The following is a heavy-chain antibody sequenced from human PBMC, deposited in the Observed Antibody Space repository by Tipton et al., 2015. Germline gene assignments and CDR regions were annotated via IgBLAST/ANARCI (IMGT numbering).Heavy chain of an antibody. CDR3: ARQEGGDYGRFYGLDV. CDR2: VSGSGHST. V-gene: IGHV3-23*01. D-gene: IGHD4-17*01. CDR1: GITFRNYA. J-gene: IGHJ6*02. Sequence: SLRLSCAASGITFRNYAMSWVRQAPGKGLEWVSTVSGSGHSTYYLDSVKGRFTISRDNSKNTLYLQMNSLRVEDTAVYYCARQEGGDYGRFYGLDVWGQGTTVTVSS.